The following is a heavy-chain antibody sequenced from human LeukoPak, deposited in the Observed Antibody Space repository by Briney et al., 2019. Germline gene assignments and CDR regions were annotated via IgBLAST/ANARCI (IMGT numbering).Heavy chain of an antibody. D-gene: IGHD4-23*01. CDR2: ITSSNSYI. CDR1: GFTFSSYS. J-gene: IGHJ4*02. Sequence: GGSLRLSCAASGFTFSSYSMNWVRQAPGKGLEWVASITSSNSYIYYADSVKGRFTISRDNAENSLYLQMNSLRAEDTAVYYCARGGFYGGYYFDYWGQGTLVTVSS. V-gene: IGHV3-21*01. CDR3: ARGGFYGGYYFDY.